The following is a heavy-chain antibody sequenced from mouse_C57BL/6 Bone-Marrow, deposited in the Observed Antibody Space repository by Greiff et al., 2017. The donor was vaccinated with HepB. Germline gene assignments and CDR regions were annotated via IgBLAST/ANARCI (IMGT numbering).Heavy chain of an antibody. V-gene: IGHV1-18*01. Sequence: VHVKQSGPELVKPGASVKIPCKASGYTFTDYNMDWVKQSHGKSLEWIGDINPNNGGTIYNQKFKGKATLTVDKSSSTAYMELRSLTSEDTAVYYCARSYYGSHYFDYWGQGTTLTVSS. CDR2: INPNNGGT. D-gene: IGHD1-1*01. J-gene: IGHJ2*01. CDR1: GYTFTDYN. CDR3: ARSYYGSHYFDY.